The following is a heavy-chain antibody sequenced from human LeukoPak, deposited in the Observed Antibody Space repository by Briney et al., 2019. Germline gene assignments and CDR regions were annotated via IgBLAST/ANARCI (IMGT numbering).Heavy chain of an antibody. D-gene: IGHD1-14*01. Sequence: SETLSLTCTVSGGSVSSYYWSWIRQPPGKGLEWIGYIYYSGSTNYNPSLKSRVTISVDTSKNQFSLRVDSVTAADTAVYYCARDLYDDNRCFDFWDQGILVTVSS. J-gene: IGHJ4*02. V-gene: IGHV4-59*02. CDR3: ARDLYDDNRCFDF. CDR2: IYYSGST. CDR1: GGSVSSYY.